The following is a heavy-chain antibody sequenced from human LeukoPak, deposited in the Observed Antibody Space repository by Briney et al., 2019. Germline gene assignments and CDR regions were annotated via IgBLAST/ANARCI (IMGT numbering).Heavy chain of an antibody. Sequence: ASVKVSCKASGYTFTSYYMHWVRQAPGQGLEWMGIINPSGGSTSYAQKFQGRVTMTRDTSTSTVYMELSSLGSEDTAVYYCARGHSSGYENWWFDPWGQGTLVTVSS. D-gene: IGHD3-22*01. CDR3: ARGHSSGYENWWFDP. V-gene: IGHV1-46*01. CDR1: GYTFTSYY. J-gene: IGHJ5*02. CDR2: INPSGGST.